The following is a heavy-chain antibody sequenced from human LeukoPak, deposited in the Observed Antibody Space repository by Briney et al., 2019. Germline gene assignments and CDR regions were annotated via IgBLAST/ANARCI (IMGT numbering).Heavy chain of an antibody. CDR3: AKDIASRRDGYFDL. D-gene: IGHD1-1*01. CDR1: GFIFSSYW. CDR2: INEDGSEK. J-gene: IGHJ2*01. V-gene: IGHV3-7*03. Sequence: SGGSLRLSCTASGFIFSSYWMSWVRQVPGKGLEWVANINEDGSEKYYVGSVKGRFTISRDNAQNSLYLEMNSLRPEDMALYYCAKDIASRRDGYFDLWGRGTLVTVSP.